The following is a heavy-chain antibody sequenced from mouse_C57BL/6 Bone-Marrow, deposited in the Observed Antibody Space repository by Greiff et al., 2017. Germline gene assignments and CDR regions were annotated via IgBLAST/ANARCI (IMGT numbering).Heavy chain of an antibody. D-gene: IGHD2-2*01. CDR3: ARRGYYWYFDV. CDR1: GYSFTDYN. Sequence: VQLKQSGPELVKPGALVTISCKASGYSFTDYNMNSVKPSNGKSLEWIGVITPNYGTTSYNQKFKGKATLTVDQSSSTAYMQLNSLTSEDSAVYYCARRGYYWYFDVWGTGTTVTVSS. J-gene: IGHJ1*03. CDR2: ITPNYGTT. V-gene: IGHV1-39*01.